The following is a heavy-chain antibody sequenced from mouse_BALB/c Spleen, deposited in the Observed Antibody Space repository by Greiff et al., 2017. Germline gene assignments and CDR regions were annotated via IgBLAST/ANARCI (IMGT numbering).Heavy chain of an antibody. CDR2: ISSGSSTI. J-gene: IGHJ4*01. CDR3: AREGIFYAMDY. V-gene: IGHV5-17*02. CDR1: GFTFSSFG. Sequence: EVQVVESGGGLVQPGGSRKLSCAASGFTFSSFGMHWVRQSPEKGLEWVAYISSGSSTIYYADTVKGRFTISRDTPKNTLFLQMTSLRSEDTAMYYCAREGIFYAMDYWGQGTSVTVSS.